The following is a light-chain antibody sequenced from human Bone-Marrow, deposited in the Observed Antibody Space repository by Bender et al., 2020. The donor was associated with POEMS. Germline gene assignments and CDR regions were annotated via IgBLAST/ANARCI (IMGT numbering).Light chain of an antibody. CDR1: ANDIGSYSY. CDR2: EIR. Sequence: QSALTQPASVSGSPGQSVTISCTGTANDIGSYSYVSWYQQYPGKAPKLIVYEIRRTPSGVSPRFSGSKSGNTASLTISGLQTDDEADYYCSSSTDSSAVIFGGGTRVTVL. J-gene: IGLJ2*01. CDR3: SSSTDSSAVI. V-gene: IGLV2-14*03.